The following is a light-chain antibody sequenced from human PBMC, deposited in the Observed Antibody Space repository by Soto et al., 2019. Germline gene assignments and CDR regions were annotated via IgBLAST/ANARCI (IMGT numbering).Light chain of an antibody. J-gene: IGLJ1*01. CDR1: SSDVGSYNR. CDR2: EVS. CDR3: NSYTSSDTYV. V-gene: IGLV2-18*02. Sequence: QPVLTQPPSVSGSHRQSVTISCTGTSSDVGSYNRVAWYQQPPGTAPKLMIYEVSNRPSGVPDRFSGSKSGNTASLTISGLQAEDEADYYCNSYTSSDTYVFGTGTKVTVL.